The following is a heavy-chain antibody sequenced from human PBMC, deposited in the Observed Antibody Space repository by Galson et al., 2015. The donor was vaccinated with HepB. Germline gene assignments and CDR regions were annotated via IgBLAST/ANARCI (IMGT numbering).Heavy chain of an antibody. CDR2: IKQDGSRK. CDR3: ARANNYNFDF. CDR1: GFSFSWYW. D-gene: IGHD5-24*01. J-gene: IGHJ4*02. V-gene: IGHV3-7*01. Sequence: SLRLSCAASGFSFSWYWMNWVRQAPGKGLEWVASIKQDGSRKYYEDSVKGRFAISRDNVKSSLYLQMNSLRAEDTAVYYCARANNYNFDFWGQGTLVTVSS.